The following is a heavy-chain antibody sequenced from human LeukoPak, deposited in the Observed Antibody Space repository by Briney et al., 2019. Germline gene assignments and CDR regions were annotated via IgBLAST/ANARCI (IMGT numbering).Heavy chain of an antibody. CDR3: ARIGYYDSSGYYYVHFDY. D-gene: IGHD3-22*01. CDR1: GFSLSTSGMC. Sequence: ESGPALVKPTQTLTLTCTFSGFSLSTSGMCVSWIRQPPVKALEWLARIDWDDDKYYSTSLKTRLTISKDTSKNQVVFTMTNMDPVDTATYYCARIGYYDSSGYYYVHFDYWGQGTLVTVSS. J-gene: IGHJ4*02. V-gene: IGHV2-70*11. CDR2: IDWDDDK.